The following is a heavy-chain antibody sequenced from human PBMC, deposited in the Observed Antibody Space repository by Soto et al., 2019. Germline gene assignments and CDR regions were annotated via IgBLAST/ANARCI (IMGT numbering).Heavy chain of an antibody. Sequence: ASVKVSCKVSGYTLTELSMHWVRQAPGKGLEWLGGFDPEEGDTIYAQKFQGRVTMTKDTSTDTAYMELSSLRSEDTAVYFCATSPYSSSKIDCWGQGTLVTVSS. J-gene: IGHJ4*02. CDR1: GYTLTELS. V-gene: IGHV1-24*01. CDR2: FDPEEGDT. CDR3: ATSPYSSSKIDC. D-gene: IGHD4-4*01.